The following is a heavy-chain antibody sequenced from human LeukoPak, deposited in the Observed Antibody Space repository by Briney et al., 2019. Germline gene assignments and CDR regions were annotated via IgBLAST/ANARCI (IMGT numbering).Heavy chain of an antibody. V-gene: IGHV3-30*04. Sequence: PGGSLRLSCAASGSTFSTFAMHWVRQAPGKGLEWVAVISYDERKKFYADSVKGRFTISRGNSKNTLYLQMSSLRAEDTAVYYCAKAVSHAGSCSGGSCYLYGDWGQGTLVTVSS. D-gene: IGHD2-15*01. CDR3: AKAVSHAGSCSGGSCYLYGD. J-gene: IGHJ4*02. CDR1: GSTFSTFA. CDR2: ISYDERKK.